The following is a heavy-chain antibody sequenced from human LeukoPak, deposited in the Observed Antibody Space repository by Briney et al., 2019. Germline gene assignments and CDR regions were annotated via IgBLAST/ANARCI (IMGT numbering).Heavy chain of an antibody. J-gene: IGHJ4*02. D-gene: IGHD3-22*01. CDR1: GGSISSYY. CDR2: IYYSGST. V-gene: IGHV4-59*01. Sequence: SETLSLTCTVSGGSISSYYWSWIRQPPGKGLEWIGYIYYSGSTNYNPSLKSRVTISVDTSKNQFSLKLSSVTAADTAVYYCARVKXPTXYYDSSGYYYFDYWGQGTLVTVSS. CDR3: ARVKXPTXYYDSSGYYYFDY.